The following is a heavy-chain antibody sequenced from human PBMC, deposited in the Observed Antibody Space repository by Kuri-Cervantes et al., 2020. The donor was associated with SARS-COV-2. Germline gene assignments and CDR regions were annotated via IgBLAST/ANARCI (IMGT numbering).Heavy chain of an antibody. CDR3: ASWDGMDV. CDR2: INAGNGHT. CDR1: GYTFISYA. J-gene: IGHJ6*02. V-gene: IGHV1-3*01. D-gene: IGHD3-16*01. Sequence: ASVKVSCKASGYTFISYAIHWVRQAPGQRLEWMGWINAGNGHTKYSQKLQGRVTMTRNTSISTAYMELSSLRSEDTAVYYCASWDGMDVWGQGTTVTVSS.